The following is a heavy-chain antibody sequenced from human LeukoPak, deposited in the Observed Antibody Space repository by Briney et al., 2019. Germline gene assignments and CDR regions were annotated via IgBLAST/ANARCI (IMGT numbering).Heavy chain of an antibody. J-gene: IGHJ6*03. V-gene: IGHV4-39*01. D-gene: IGHD1-26*01. CDR3: ASLVGSGPWSYYYYYMDV. CDR1: GGSISSSSYY. Sequence: SETLSLTCTVSGGSISSSSYYWGWIRQPPGKGLEWIGSIYYSGSTYYNPSLKSRVTISVDTSKNQFSLKLSSVTAADTAVYYCASLVGSGPWSYYYYYMDVWGKGTTVTVSS. CDR2: IYYSGST.